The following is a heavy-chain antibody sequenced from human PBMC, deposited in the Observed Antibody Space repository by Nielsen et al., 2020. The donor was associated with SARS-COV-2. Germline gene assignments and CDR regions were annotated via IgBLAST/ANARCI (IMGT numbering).Heavy chain of an antibody. V-gene: IGHV3-74*01. CDR2: INSDGSST. Sequence: GGSLRLSCAASGFTFSSYWMHWVRQAPGKGLVWVSRINSDGSSTSYADSVKGRFTISRDNAKNTLYLQMNSLRAEDTAVYYCAREGVPPNYYYYGMDVWGQGTMVTVSS. J-gene: IGHJ6*02. CDR1: GFTFSSYW. CDR3: AREGVPPNYYYYGMDV. D-gene: IGHD3-16*01.